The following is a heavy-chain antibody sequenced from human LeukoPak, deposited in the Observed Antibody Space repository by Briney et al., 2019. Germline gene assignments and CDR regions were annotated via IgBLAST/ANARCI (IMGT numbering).Heavy chain of an antibody. V-gene: IGHV3-7*01. CDR3: ARDLFSGSYQEDF. CDR2: IKYDGSGK. CDR1: GFTLSSYW. Sequence: GKSLRLSCAASGFTLSSYWMSWVRQAPGKGLEWVANIKYDGSGKYYADSVKGRFTISRDDAKNSLYLEMNRLRVEDTAVYYCARDLFSGSYQEDFWGQGTLVTVSS. D-gene: IGHD1-26*01. J-gene: IGHJ4*02.